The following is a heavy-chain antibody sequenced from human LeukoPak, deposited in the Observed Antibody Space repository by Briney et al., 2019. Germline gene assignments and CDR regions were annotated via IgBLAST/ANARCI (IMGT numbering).Heavy chain of an antibody. CDR3: ALELGYGPFDI. CDR1: GFTFSDYY. J-gene: IGHJ3*02. V-gene: IGHV3-11*04. D-gene: IGHD5-18*01. Sequence: PGGSLRLSCAAYGFTFSDYYMSWIRQAPGKGLEWVSYISSSGSTIYYPDSVKGRFTISRDNAKNSLYLQMNSLRAEDTAVYYCALELGYGPFDIWGQGTMVTVSS. CDR2: ISSSGSTI.